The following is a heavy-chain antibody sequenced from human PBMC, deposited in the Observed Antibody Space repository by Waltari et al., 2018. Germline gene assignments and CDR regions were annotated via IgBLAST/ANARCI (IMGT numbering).Heavy chain of an antibody. CDR2: INHSGST. V-gene: IGHV4-34*01. CDR3: ARTLYDFWSGYYVDY. Sequence: QVQLQQWGAGLLKPSETLSLTCAVYGGSFSGYYWSWIRQPPGKGLEWIGEINHSGSTNYNPSLKSRVTISVDTSKNQFSLKLSSVTAADTAVYYCARTLYDFWSGYYVDYWGQGTLVTVSS. D-gene: IGHD3-3*01. CDR1: GGSFSGYY. J-gene: IGHJ4*02.